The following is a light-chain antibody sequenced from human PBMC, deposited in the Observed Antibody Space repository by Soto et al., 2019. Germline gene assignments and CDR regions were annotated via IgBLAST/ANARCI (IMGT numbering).Light chain of an antibody. CDR1: SSNIGNNY. CDR3: ATWDGSLPGEV. CDR2: DNN. Sequence: QSVLTQSPSVSAAPGQKVTISCSGSSSNIGNNYVSWYQQLPGTAPKLLIYDNNKRPSGIPDRFSGSKSGTSGTLDITGLQTGDEAAYYCATWDGSLPGEVFGGGTKLTVL. V-gene: IGLV1-51*01. J-gene: IGLJ2*01.